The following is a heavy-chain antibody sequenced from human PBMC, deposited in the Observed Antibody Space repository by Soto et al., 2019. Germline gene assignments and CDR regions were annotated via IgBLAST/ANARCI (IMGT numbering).Heavy chain of an antibody. D-gene: IGHD3-3*01. Sequence: ASVQVSCKASCYTFPSYGISWVRQAPGQGLEWMGWISAYNGNTNYAQKLQGRVTMTTDTSTSTAYMELRSLRSDDTAVYYCARGNYAIFGVVIDWFDPWGQGTLVTVSS. J-gene: IGHJ5*02. CDR3: ARGNYAIFGVVIDWFDP. CDR1: CYTFPSYG. CDR2: ISAYNGNT. V-gene: IGHV1-18*01.